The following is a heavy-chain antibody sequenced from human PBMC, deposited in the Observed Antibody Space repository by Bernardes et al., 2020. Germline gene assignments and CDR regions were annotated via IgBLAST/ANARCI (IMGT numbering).Heavy chain of an antibody. Sequence: SETLSLTCTVSGGSISSSSYYWGWIRQPPGKGLEWIGSIYYSGSTYYNPSLKSRVTISVDTSKNQFSLKLSSVTAADTAVYYCARQPNCCYDSSGYQAYWFDPWGQGTLVTVSS. CDR3: ARQPNCCYDSSGYQAYWFDP. J-gene: IGHJ5*02. V-gene: IGHV4-39*01. CDR1: GGSISSSSYY. D-gene: IGHD3-22*01. CDR2: IYYSGST.